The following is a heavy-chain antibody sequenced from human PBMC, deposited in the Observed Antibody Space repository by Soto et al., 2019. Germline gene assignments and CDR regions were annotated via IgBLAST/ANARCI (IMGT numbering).Heavy chain of an antibody. Sequence: QVQLVQSGAEVKKPGSSVKVSCKASGGTFSSYAISWVRQAPGQGLEWMGGIIPIFGTANYAQKFQGRVTITADESTSTDYMELSSLRSEDTAVYYCARDRGAVYYDFWSGIRYGMDVWGQGTTVTVSS. D-gene: IGHD3-3*01. CDR3: ARDRGAVYYDFWSGIRYGMDV. V-gene: IGHV1-69*01. CDR1: GGTFSSYA. J-gene: IGHJ6*02. CDR2: IIPIFGTA.